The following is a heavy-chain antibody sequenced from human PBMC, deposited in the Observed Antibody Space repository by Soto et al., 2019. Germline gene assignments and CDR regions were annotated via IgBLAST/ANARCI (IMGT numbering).Heavy chain of an antibody. J-gene: IGHJ1*01. CDR1: GFSLNTGGVT. Sequence: SGPTLVNPTQTRTLTCVFSGFSLNTGGVTVGWIRQPPGKALEWVALIYWDDGKRYSPSLKSRLTITKETSRNQVVLTMTNVDPEDTATYFCAHSPAPRVYFQHWGEGTLVTVSS. CDR3: AHSPAPRVYFQH. CDR2: IYWDDGK. D-gene: IGHD3-10*01. V-gene: IGHV2-5*02.